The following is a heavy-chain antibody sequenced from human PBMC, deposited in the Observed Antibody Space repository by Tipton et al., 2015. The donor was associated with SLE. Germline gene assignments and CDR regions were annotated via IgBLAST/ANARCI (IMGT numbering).Heavy chain of an antibody. CDR1: GFTFSSFA. Sequence: GSLRLSCAASGFTFSSFAMSWVRQAPGKGLEWVSAISGSGGSTYYADSAKGRFTISRDNSKNTLYLQMNSLRAEDTAVYYCAKPPETYYYGSRSPLGWGQGTLVTVSS. V-gene: IGHV3-23*01. CDR2: ISGSGGST. CDR3: AKPPETYYYGSRSPLG. D-gene: IGHD3-10*01. J-gene: IGHJ4*02.